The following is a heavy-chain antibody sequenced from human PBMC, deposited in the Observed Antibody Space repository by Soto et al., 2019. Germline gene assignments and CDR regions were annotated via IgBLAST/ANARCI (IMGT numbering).Heavy chain of an antibody. Sequence: XTLSLPCIVSGXSLSSSSYYWGWIRQPPGKGWEWIGIIYYSGRTYYNPSFNSRVTISIDTSKNQFSLKLISVTATYTPVSYCARQRTTVVTQAYFDHWGQGALGTVSS. CDR2: IYYSGRT. J-gene: IGHJ4*02. D-gene: IGHD2-21*02. V-gene: IGHV4-39*01. CDR1: GXSLSSSSYY. CDR3: ARQRTTVVTQAYFDH.